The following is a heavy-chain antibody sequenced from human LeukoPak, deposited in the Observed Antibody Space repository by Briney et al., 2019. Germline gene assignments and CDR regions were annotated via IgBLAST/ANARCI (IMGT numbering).Heavy chain of an antibody. J-gene: IGHJ4*02. CDR3: AGGGDFDY. Sequence: GGSLTLSCTASGFSISIYFINWVRHAPAQGLGRVSSVSRNNEYIHYANPVMGRFAISGVNAKNSVYSQMNSLITADTAVYFCAGGGDFDYWGQGILVTVSA. V-gene: IGHV3-21*01. CDR2: VSRNNEYI. CDR1: GFSISIYF. D-gene: IGHD3-16*01.